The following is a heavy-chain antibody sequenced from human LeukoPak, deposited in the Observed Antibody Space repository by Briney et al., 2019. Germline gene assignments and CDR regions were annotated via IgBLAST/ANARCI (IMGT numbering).Heavy chain of an antibody. CDR3: ARGRVAPPGLAAAGYYFDY. CDR2: TNHSGST. Sequence: ASETLSLTCAVYGGSFSGYYWSWIRQPPGKGLEWIGETNHSGSTNYNPSLKSRVTISVDTSKNQFSLKLSSVTAADTAVYYCARGRVAPPGLAAAGYYFDYWGQGTLVTVSS. V-gene: IGHV4-34*01. J-gene: IGHJ4*02. CDR1: GGSFSGYY. D-gene: IGHD6-13*01.